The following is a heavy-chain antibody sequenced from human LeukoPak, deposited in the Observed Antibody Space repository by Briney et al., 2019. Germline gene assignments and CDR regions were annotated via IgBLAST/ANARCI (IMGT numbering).Heavy chain of an antibody. CDR3: ARYDDSSGLNDY. CDR2: ISAYNGNT. D-gene: IGHD3-22*01. CDR1: GYTFTGYY. J-gene: IGHJ4*02. Sequence: GASVKVSCKASGYTFTGYYMHWVRQAPGQGLEWMGWISAYNGNTNYAQKLQGRVTMTTDTSTSTAYMELRSLRSDDTAVYYCARYDDSSGLNDYWGQGTLVTVSS. V-gene: IGHV1-18*04.